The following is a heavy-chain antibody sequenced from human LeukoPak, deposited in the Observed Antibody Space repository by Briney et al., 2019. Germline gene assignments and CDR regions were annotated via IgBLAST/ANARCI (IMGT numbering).Heavy chain of an antibody. CDR1: GYSFTDYY. CDR2: INPKSGGT. CDR3: AGQFVILGTNYFDY. D-gene: IGHD2-21*01. Sequence: ASVKVSCKASGYSFTDYYIYWVRQAPGQGLEWMGWINPKSGGTKYAQRFQGSVTMTRDTSINIAYLELSRLRSDDTAVYYCAGQFVILGTNYFDYWGQGTLVTVSS. J-gene: IGHJ4*02. V-gene: IGHV1-2*02.